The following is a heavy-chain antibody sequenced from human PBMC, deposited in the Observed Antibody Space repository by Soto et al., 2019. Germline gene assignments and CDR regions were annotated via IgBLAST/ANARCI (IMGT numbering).Heavy chain of an antibody. CDR3: ARPAPYDILTGYSFDP. CDR1: GGSISSSSYY. V-gene: IGHV4-39*01. D-gene: IGHD3-9*01. CDR2: IYYSGST. J-gene: IGHJ5*02. Sequence: PPATLSLTCTVSGGSISSSSYYWGWIRQPPGEGLEWIGSIYYSGSTYYNPSLKSRITISVDTSKNQFSLKLSSVTAADTAVYYCARPAPYDILTGYSFDPWGQGTLVTVSS.